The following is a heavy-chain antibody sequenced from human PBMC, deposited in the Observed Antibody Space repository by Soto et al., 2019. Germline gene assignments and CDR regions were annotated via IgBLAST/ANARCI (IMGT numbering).Heavy chain of an antibody. CDR3: ARDMGYYGSGSYYV. J-gene: IGHJ4*02. Sequence: QVQLQQWGAGLLKPSETLSLTCAVYGGSFSGYYWSWIRQPPGKGLEWIGEINHSGSTNYNPSLKSRVTISVDTSKNQFSLKLGSVTAADTAVYYCARDMGYYGSGSYYVWGQGTLVTVSS. CDR1: GGSFSGYY. V-gene: IGHV4-34*01. D-gene: IGHD3-10*01. CDR2: INHSGST.